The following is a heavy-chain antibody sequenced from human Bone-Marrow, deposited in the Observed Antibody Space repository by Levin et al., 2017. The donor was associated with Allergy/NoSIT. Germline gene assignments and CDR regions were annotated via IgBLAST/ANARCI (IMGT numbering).Heavy chain of an antibody. J-gene: IGHJ4*02. CDR2: VNPKNGDT. CDR3: AKDFVFFDGSPWSGDYFYVPVF. D-gene: IGHD2-21*02. CDR1: GYTFTGYS. V-gene: IGHV1-2*02. Sequence: ASVKVSCKTSGYTFTGYSIHWVRQAPGQGLEWMGWVNPKNGDTRYAQRFQGRVTMTRDASVSTVYMELTRLRSDDTAMYFCAKDFVFFDGSPWSGDYFYVPVFWGQGTQVTVSS.